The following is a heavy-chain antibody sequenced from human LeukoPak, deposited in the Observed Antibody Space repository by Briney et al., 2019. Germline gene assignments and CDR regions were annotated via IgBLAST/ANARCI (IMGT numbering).Heavy chain of an antibody. CDR3: AKDQYRTGLDGFDI. J-gene: IGHJ3*02. CDR1: GFIFSDYY. Sequence: GESLRLSCAASGFIFSDYYMTWVRQAPGKGLEWLSQISGSGDYTNSVHSVKGRFTISRDNAKNSLYLQLNSLRAEDTAVYYCAKDQYRTGLDGFDIWGQGTMVTVSS. D-gene: IGHD3/OR15-3a*01. CDR2: ISGSGDYT. V-gene: IGHV3-11*05.